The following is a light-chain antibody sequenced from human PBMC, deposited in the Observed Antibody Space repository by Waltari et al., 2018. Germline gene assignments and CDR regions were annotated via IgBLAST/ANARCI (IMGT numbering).Light chain of an antibody. CDR2: GAS. CDR1: QSVSSSY. V-gene: IGKV3-20*01. CDR3: QNYGSSPLT. J-gene: IGKJ2*01. Sequence: EIVLTQSPGTLSLSPGERATLSCRASQSVSSSYLAWYQQKPVQAPRLLFYGASSRATGFPDRFRGIGFGTDFTLTISGLGLEVFAVYYGQNYGSSPLTFGQGTRLKIK.